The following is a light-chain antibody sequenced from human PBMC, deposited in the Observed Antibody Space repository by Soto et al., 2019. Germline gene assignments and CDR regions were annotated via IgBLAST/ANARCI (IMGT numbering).Light chain of an antibody. J-gene: IGLJ1*01. Sequence: QSALTQPPSLSGAPGQRVTISCTGSSSDIGAGSEVHWYQQLPGTAPKLLIFGSTNRPSGVPDRFSGSKSATSASLAITGLQDEDEADYYCQSYDNSMSAYVLGTGTKVTVL. CDR2: GST. V-gene: IGLV1-40*01. CDR3: QSYDNSMSAYV. CDR1: SSDIGAGSE.